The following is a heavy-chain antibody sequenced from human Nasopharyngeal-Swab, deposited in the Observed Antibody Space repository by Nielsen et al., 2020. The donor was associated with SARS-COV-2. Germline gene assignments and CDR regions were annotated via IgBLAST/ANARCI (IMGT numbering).Heavy chain of an antibody. J-gene: IGHJ4*02. D-gene: IGHD3-10*01. CDR2: IWYDGSNK. CDR1: GFTFSSYG. Sequence: GESLKISCAASGFTFSSYGMHWVRQAPGKGLEWVAVIWYDGSNKYYADSVKGRFTISRDNSKNTPYLQMNSLRAEDTAVYYCARAGGLVYYYGSGSRLDYWGQGTLVTVSS. V-gene: IGHV3-33*01. CDR3: ARAGGLVYYYGSGSRLDY.